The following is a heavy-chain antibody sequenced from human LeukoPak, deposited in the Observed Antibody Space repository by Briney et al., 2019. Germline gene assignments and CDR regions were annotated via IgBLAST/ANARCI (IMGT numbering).Heavy chain of an antibody. CDR3: ASSDYDYYAMDV. CDR1: GGSISSYY. Sequence: PSETLSLTCTVSGGSISSYYWSWIRQPPGQGLGWIGSIYYSGSTNYNPSLRSRVTISIDTSKNQFSLKLTSVTAADTAMYYCASSDYDYYAMDVWGQGTTVTVSS. J-gene: IGHJ6*02. V-gene: IGHV4-59*08. CDR2: IYYSGST. D-gene: IGHD6-6*01.